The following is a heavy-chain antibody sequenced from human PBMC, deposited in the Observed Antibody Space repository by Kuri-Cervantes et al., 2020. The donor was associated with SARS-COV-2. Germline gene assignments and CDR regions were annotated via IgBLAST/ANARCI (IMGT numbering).Heavy chain of an antibody. CDR3: EYDYGDYGGWDYYYGMDV. J-gene: IGHJ6*01. CDR2: ISGSGGIT. D-gene: IGHD4-17*01. Sequence: GGSLRLSCAASGFTFSSYAMSWVRQAPGKGLEWVSGISGSGGITYYADSVKGRFTISRDNSKNTLYLQMNSLKTEDTAVYYCEYDYGDYGGWDYYYGMDVWGQGTTVTVSS. V-gene: IGHV3-23*01. CDR1: GFTFSSYA.